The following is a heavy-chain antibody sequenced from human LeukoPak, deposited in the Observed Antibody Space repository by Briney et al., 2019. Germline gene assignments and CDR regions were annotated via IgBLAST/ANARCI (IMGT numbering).Heavy chain of an antibody. V-gene: IGHV3-23*01. CDR1: GFTFTNYA. Sequence: CGALILSCASSGFTFTNYAMTWVRQAPGKGLEWVASINDSGVMTCYADSVKGRFTTSRDTSKYTLYLHMNSLRAEDTAVYYCARDGDSGSYRWDAFDIWGQGTMVTVSS. CDR3: ARDGDSGSYRWDAFDI. J-gene: IGHJ3*02. D-gene: IGHD1-26*01. CDR2: INDSGVMT.